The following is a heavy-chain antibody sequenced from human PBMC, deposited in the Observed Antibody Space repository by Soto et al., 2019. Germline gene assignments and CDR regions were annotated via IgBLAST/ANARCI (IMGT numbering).Heavy chain of an antibody. CDR3: ARQGTSGYSYGWSMDV. CDR1: GGSISSSSYY. V-gene: IGHV4-39*01. J-gene: IGHJ6*02. D-gene: IGHD5-18*01. CDR2: IYYSGST. Sequence: SETLSLTCTVSGGSISSSSYYWGWIRQPPGKGLEWIGSIYYSGSTYYNPSLKSRVTISVDTSKNQFSLKLSSVTAADTAVYYCARQGTSGYSYGWSMDVWGQGTTVTVSS.